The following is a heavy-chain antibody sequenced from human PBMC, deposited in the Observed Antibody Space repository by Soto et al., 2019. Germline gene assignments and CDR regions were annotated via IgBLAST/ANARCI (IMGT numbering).Heavy chain of an antibody. J-gene: IGHJ4*02. CDR3: AKDARYSNYFDY. CDR2: ISYDGSNK. CDR1: GFTFSSYG. V-gene: IGHV3-30*18. D-gene: IGHD4-4*01. Sequence: QVQLVESGGGVVQPGRSLRLSCAASGFTFSSYGMHWVRQAPGKGLEWVAVISYDGSNKYYADSVKGRFTISRDNSKNTLYLQMNSLRAEDTAVYYCAKDARYSNYFDYWGQGTLVTVSS.